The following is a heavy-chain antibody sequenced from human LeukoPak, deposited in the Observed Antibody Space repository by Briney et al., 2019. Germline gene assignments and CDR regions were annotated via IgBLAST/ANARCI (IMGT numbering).Heavy chain of an antibody. CDR3: AKDIDWNYSTSDY. D-gene: IGHD1-7*01. CDR1: GFTFSSYA. CDR2: ISGSGGST. Sequence: PGGSLRLSCAASGFTFSSYAMSWVRQAPGKGLEWVSAISGSGGSTYYADSVKGRFTIFRDNSKNTLYLQMNSLRAEDTAVYYCAKDIDWNYSTSDYWGQGTLVTVSS. J-gene: IGHJ4*02. V-gene: IGHV3-23*01.